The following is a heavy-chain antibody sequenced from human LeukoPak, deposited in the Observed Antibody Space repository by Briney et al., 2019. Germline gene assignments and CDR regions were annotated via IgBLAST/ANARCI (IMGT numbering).Heavy chain of an antibody. D-gene: IGHD6-19*01. CDR3: ARTPGIAVAGTKYFDY. V-gene: IGHV4-34*01. Sequence: SETLSLTCAVYGGSFRGYYWSGSRQTPGKGLEWIGEINHSGSTNYNPSLKSRVTLSVDTSKNQFSLKLSSVTAADTAVYYCARTPGIAVAGTKYFDYWGQGTLVTVSS. CDR2: INHSGST. J-gene: IGHJ4*02. CDR1: GGSFRGYY.